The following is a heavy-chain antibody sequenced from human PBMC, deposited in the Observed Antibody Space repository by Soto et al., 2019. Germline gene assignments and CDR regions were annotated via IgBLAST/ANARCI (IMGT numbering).Heavy chain of an antibody. CDR2: MYYSGST. D-gene: IGHD2-2*01. CDR3: ARIVVIPAAPNYYNYYGVDV. J-gene: IGHJ6*02. CDR1: GDSIISSSYY. V-gene: IGHV4-39*01. Sequence: QLQLQESGPGLVKPSETLSLTCTVSGDSIISSSYYWAWIRQSPGKGLEWIGNMYYSGSTYYNLSLQSRVTMSVDTSKNQFSLKISSVTAADTSVYYCARIVVIPAAPNYYNYYGVDVWGQGTTVTVSS.